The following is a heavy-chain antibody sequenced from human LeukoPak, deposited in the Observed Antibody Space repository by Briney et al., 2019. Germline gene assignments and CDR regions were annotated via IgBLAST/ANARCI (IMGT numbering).Heavy chain of an antibody. CDR2: MNPNSGNT. J-gene: IGHJ4*02. V-gene: IGHV1-8*02. CDR3: ARGRVQWSVDY. CDR1: GYTFTGYY. D-gene: IGHD1-26*01. Sequence: ASVKVSCKASGYTFTGYYMHWVRQATGQGLEWMGWMNPNSGNTGYAQKFQGRVTMTRNTSISTAYMELSSLRSEDTAVYYCARGRVQWSVDYWGQGTLVTVSS.